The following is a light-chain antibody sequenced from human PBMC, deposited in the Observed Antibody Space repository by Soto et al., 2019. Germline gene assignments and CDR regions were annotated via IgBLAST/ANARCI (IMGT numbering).Light chain of an antibody. V-gene: IGKV3-15*01. CDR1: QSVSSN. CDR2: GAS. Sequence: EIVMTQSPATLSVSPGERATLSCRASQSVSSNLAWYQQKPGLAPRLLIYGASIRATGIPARFSGSGSGTEFTLTISSLQSEDFALYYCQHYNNWPQATFGKGTKLEIK. CDR3: QHYNNWPQAT. J-gene: IGKJ1*01.